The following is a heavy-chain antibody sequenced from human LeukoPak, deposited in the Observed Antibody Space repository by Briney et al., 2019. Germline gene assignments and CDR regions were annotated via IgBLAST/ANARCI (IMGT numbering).Heavy chain of an antibody. CDR2: IYYSGST. CDR3: AREIYDYVWGSYRYSSGNFDY. D-gene: IGHD3-16*02. CDR1: GGSISSGGYY. Sequence: SETLSLTCTVSGGSISSGGYYWSWIRQHPGKGLEWIGYIYYSGSTYYNPSLKSRVTISVDTSKNQFSLKLSSVTAADTAVYYCAREIYDYVWGSYRYSSGNFDYWGQGTLVTVSP. J-gene: IGHJ4*02. V-gene: IGHV4-31*03.